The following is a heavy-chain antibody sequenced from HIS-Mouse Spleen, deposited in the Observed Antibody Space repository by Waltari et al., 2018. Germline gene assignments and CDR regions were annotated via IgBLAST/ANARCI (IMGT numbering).Heavy chain of an antibody. CDR2: IYHSGST. CDR1: GYSISSGYY. CDR3: AREGLTTVTTKAFDI. J-gene: IGHJ3*02. Sequence: QVQLQESGPGLVKPSETLSLTCTVSGYSISSGYYWGWIRQPPGKGLEWIGSIYHSGSTYYNPSLKSRVTISVDTSKNQFSLKLSSVTAADTAVYYCAREGLTTVTTKAFDIWGQGTMVTVSS. D-gene: IGHD4-4*01. V-gene: IGHV4-38-2*02.